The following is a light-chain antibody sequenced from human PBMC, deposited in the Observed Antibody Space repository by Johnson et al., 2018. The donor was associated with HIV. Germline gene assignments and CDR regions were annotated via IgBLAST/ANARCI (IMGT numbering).Light chain of an antibody. Sequence: QSVLTQPPSVSAAPGQKVTISCSGSSSNIGNNYVSWYQQLPKTAPKLLIYDNNKRPSGIPDRFSGSKSCTSATLGITGLQTGDEADYYCGTWDSSLSSYVFGTGTKVTVL. CDR1: SSNIGNNY. J-gene: IGLJ1*01. V-gene: IGLV1-51*01. CDR2: DNN. CDR3: GTWDSSLSSYV.